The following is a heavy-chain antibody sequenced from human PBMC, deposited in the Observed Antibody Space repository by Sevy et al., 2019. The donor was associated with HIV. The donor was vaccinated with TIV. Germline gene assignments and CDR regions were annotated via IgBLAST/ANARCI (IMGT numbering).Heavy chain of an antibody. V-gene: IGHV3-49*03. CDR2: IRSKVYGKTR. CDR3: TRAMYYHDSGSYYGMDV. J-gene: IGHJ6*02. D-gene: IGHD3-10*01. CDR1: GFNVGDYV. Sequence: GGSLRLSCRASGFNVGDYVMNWFRQAPGKGLDWVGFIRSKVYGKTREYAASVKGRATISREDSKGIAYLQMHRLKTEDTGRYYCTRAMYYHDSGSYYGMDVWGQGTTVTVSS.